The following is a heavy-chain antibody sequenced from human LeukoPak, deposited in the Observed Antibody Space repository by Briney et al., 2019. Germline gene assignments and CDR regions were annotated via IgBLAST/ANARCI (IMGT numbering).Heavy chain of an antibody. D-gene: IGHD3-16*01. CDR3: ARWGGSTLGLLIYQFDL. V-gene: IGHV1-2*02. J-gene: IGHJ4*02. CDR1: GYSFTGHY. Sequence: ASVKVSCKASGYSFTGHYIHWVRQAPGRGLEWMGWIDPNSGGTKYAQNFQGRVTMTRDTSIDTAYMDLSGLRSDDTAMFFCARWGGSTLGLLIYQFDLWGQGSLITVSS. CDR2: IDPNSGGT.